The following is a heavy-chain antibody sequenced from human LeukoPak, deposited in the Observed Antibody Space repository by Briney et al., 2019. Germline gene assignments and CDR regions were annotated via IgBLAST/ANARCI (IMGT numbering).Heavy chain of an antibody. CDR3: AKTTVVTGYWYFDL. CDR1: GFTFNSYA. Sequence: GGSLRLSCAASGFTFNSYAMSWVRQAPEKGLEWVATISGSGGGTYYADSVKGRFTISRDNAKSSLYLQMNSLRDEDTAVYYCAKTTVVTGYWYFDLWGRSTLVTVSS. V-gene: IGHV3-23*01. CDR2: ISGSGGGT. D-gene: IGHD4-23*01. J-gene: IGHJ2*01.